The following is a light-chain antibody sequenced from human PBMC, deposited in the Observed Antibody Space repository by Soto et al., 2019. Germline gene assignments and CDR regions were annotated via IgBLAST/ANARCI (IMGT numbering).Light chain of an antibody. J-gene: IGKJ1*01. CDR2: GAA. Sequence: EIVLTQSPGTLSLSPGERATLSCRASQRVSRSFVAWYQQKPGQAPRLLMYGAAYRPTGIPDRFSGSGSGTDFTLTISRLEPADFAVYYCQQYGSSPQTFGQGTKVDIK. V-gene: IGKV3-20*01. CDR3: QQYGSSPQT. CDR1: QRVSRSF.